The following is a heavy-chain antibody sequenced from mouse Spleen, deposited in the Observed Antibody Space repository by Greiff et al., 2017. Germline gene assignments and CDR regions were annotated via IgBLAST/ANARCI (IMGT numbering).Heavy chain of an antibody. CDR3: ARGGGYGNYDWYFDV. Sequence: EVQGVESGPSLVRPSQTLSLTCTVTGFSINSDCYWIWIRQFPGNKLEYIGYTFYSGITYYNPSLESRMYITRDTSKNQFSLKLSSVTTEDTATYYCARGGGYGNYDWYFDVWGTGTTVTVSS. V-gene: IGHV3-3*01. CDR2: TFYSGIT. D-gene: IGHD2-10*02. CDR1: GFSINSDCY. J-gene: IGHJ1*03.